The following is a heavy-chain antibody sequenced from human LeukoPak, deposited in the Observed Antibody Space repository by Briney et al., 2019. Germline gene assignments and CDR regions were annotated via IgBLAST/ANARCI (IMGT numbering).Heavy chain of an antibody. D-gene: IGHD3-10*01. CDR1: GFTFRSYS. Sequence: GGSLRLSCAGSGFTFRSYSMNWVRQAPGKGLEWVSYISSTSSTIYYADSVKGRFTTSRDNAKDSLYLQMNSLRAEDTAVYYCARGGKTWAVSDYWGQGTLVTVSS. CDR3: ARGGKTWAVSDY. J-gene: IGHJ4*02. V-gene: IGHV3-48*04. CDR2: ISSTSSTI.